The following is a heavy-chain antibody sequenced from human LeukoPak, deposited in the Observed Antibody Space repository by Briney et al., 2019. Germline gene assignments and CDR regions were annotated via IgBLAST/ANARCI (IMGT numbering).Heavy chain of an antibody. Sequence: PGGSLRLSCAAPGFTFSDFYMSWVRQAPGKGLEWVANINKDGSKEKYVDSVKGRFTISRDNAKNSLYLQMSSLRADDTAVYYCARWPHCQDFWGRGTRVTVSS. V-gene: IGHV3-7*03. J-gene: IGHJ4*02. CDR2: INKDGSKE. CDR3: ARWPHCQDF. CDR1: GFTFSDFY.